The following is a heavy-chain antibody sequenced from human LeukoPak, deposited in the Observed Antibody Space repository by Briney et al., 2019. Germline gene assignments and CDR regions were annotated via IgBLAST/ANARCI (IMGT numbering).Heavy chain of an antibody. CDR2: IIPIFGTA. J-gene: IGHJ4*02. CDR3: ALRKGREGLFDY. V-gene: IGHV1-69*05. CDR1: GYTFSSYA. D-gene: IGHD1-26*01. Sequence: SVKVSCKASGYTFSSYAISWVRQAPGQGLEWMGGIIPIFGTANYAQKFQGRVTITTDESTSTAYMELSSLRSEDTAVYYCALRKGREGLFDYWGQGTLVTVSS.